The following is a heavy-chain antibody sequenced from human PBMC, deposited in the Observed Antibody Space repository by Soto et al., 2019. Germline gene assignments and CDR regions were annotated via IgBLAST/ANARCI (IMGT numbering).Heavy chain of an antibody. D-gene: IGHD3-10*01. CDR1: GGSFSGYY. CDR3: ARGGGSGSYSMSSPVPNLYNWFDP. V-gene: IGHV4-34*01. Sequence: QVQLQQWGAGLLKPSETLSLTCAVYGGSFSGYYWSWIRQPPGKGLEWIGEINHSGSTNYNPSLKSRVTISVDTSKNQFSLKLSSVTAADTAVYYCARGGGSGSYSMSSPVPNLYNWFDPWGQGTLVTVSS. CDR2: INHSGST. J-gene: IGHJ5*02.